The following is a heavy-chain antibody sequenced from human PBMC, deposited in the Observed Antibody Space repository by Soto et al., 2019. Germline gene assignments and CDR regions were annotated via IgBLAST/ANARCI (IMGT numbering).Heavy chain of an antibody. CDR3: ARYSSGWHFGY. Sequence: SETLSLTCIVSGGSISGYYWSWIRQPPGKGLEWIGFIYYSGATNYNPSLKSRVTMSVDTSKNQFSLKLSSVIAADTAVYYCARYSSGWHFGYWGQGTLVTVSS. J-gene: IGHJ4*02. V-gene: IGHV4-59*01. D-gene: IGHD6-19*01. CDR2: IYYSGAT. CDR1: GGSISGYY.